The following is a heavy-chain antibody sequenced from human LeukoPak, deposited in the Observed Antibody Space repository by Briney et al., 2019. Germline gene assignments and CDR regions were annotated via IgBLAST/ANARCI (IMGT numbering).Heavy chain of an antibody. J-gene: IGHJ6*02. CDR1: GGTFSSYA. Sequence: SVKVSCKASGGTFSSYAISWVRQAPGQGLEWMGGIIPIFGTANYAQKFQGRVTITADESTSTAYMELSSLRSEDTAVYYCARLASSSWPLYYYYGMDVWGQGTTVTVSS. V-gene: IGHV1-69*13. CDR3: ARLASSSWPLYYYYGMDV. D-gene: IGHD6-13*01. CDR2: IIPIFGTA.